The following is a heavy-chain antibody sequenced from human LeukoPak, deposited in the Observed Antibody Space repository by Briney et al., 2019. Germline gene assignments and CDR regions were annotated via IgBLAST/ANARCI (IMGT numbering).Heavy chain of an antibody. CDR2: ISGSGGST. Sequence: GGSLRLSCAASGFTFSSYAMSWVRQAPGKGLERVSAISGSGGSTYYADSVKGRFTISRDNSKNTLYLQMNSLRAEDTAVYYCAKDPGRVAATLYFDYWGQGTLVTVSS. J-gene: IGHJ4*02. V-gene: IGHV3-23*01. CDR1: GFTFSSYA. D-gene: IGHD2-15*01. CDR3: AKDPGRVAATLYFDY.